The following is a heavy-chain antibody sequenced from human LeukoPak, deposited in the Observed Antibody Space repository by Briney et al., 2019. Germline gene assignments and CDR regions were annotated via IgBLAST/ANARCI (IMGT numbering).Heavy chain of an antibody. CDR1: GFTFSSYA. D-gene: IGHD5-12*01. CDR3: ARDRFYGAYSGYGEYGMDV. J-gene: IGHJ6*02. V-gene: IGHV3-7*01. CDR2: IKQDGSEK. Sequence: PGGSLRLSCAASGFTFSSYAMSWVRQAPGKGLEWVANIKQDGSEKYYVDSVKGRFTISRDNAKNSLYLQMNSLRAEDTAVYYCARDRFYGAYSGYGEYGMDVWGQGTTVTVSS.